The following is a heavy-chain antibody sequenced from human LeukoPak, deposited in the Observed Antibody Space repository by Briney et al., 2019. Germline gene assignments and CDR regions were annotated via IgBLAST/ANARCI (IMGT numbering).Heavy chain of an antibody. D-gene: IGHD3-16*01. CDR2: ISYDGSNK. CDR1: GFTFSSYA. Sequence: PGGSLRLSCAASGFTFSSYAMHWVRQAPGKGLEWVAVISYDGSNKYYADSVKGRFTISRDNSKNTLYLQMNSLRVEDTAVYYCTRTIVGGRDYWGQGTLVIVSS. CDR3: TRTIVGGRDY. V-gene: IGHV3-30*14. J-gene: IGHJ4*02.